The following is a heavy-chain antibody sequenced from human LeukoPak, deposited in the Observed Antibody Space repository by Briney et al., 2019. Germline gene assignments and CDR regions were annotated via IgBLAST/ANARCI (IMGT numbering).Heavy chain of an antibody. J-gene: IGHJ3*02. D-gene: IGHD3-10*01. CDR2: IYHSGST. CDR3: ATIFITMVRDAFDI. V-gene: IGHV4-30-2*01. Sequence: SETLSLTCTVSGGSISSGGYYWSWIRQPPGKGLEWIGYIYHSGSTYYNPSLKSRVTISVDRSKNQFSLKLSSVTAADTAVYYCATIFITMVRDAFDIWGQGTMVTVSS. CDR1: GGSISSGGYY.